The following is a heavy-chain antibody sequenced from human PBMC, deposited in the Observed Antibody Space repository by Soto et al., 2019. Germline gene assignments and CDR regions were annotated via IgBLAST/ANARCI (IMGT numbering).Heavy chain of an antibody. CDR1: GLTFSSYA. Sequence: SLRLSCAASGLTFSSYALHWVRQAPGKGLEWVAVISYDGINKYYADSVKGRFTISRDKSKNTLYLLMNSLRAEDTAVYYCARDEIAAALSGMDVWGQGTTVTVSS. J-gene: IGHJ6*02. V-gene: IGHV3-30-3*01. CDR3: ARDEIAAALSGMDV. CDR2: ISYDGINK. D-gene: IGHD6-13*01.